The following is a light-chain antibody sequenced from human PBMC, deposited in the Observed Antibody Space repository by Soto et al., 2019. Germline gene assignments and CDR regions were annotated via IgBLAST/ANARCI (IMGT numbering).Light chain of an antibody. CDR2: VIS. Sequence: EVVLTQSPVTLSLSPGERATLSCRASQSVSSYLAWYQQKPGQAPRLLIYVISNSATGIPARFSGSGSGTDFTLTISSLEPEDFAVYYCQQYDNWPPTFGQGTKV. J-gene: IGKJ1*01. CDR3: QQYDNWPPT. CDR1: QSVSSY. V-gene: IGKV3-11*01.